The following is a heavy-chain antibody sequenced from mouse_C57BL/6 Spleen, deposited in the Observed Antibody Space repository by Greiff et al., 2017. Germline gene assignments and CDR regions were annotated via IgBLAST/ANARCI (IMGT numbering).Heavy chain of an antibody. CDR1: GYSFTDYN. V-gene: IGHV1-39*01. Sequence: EVQLQESGPELVKPGASVKISCKASGYSFTDYNMNWVKQSNGKSLEWIGVINPNYGTTSYNQKFKGKATLTVDQSSSTAYMQLNSLTSEDSAVYYCAREANWDVYYAMDYWGQGTSVTVSS. CDR2: INPNYGTT. D-gene: IGHD4-1*02. CDR3: AREANWDVYYAMDY. J-gene: IGHJ4*01.